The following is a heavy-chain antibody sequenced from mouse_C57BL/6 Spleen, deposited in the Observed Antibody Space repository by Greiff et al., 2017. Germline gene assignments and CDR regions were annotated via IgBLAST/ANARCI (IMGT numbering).Heavy chain of an antibody. CDR2: IYPGDGDT. CDR1: GYAFSSSW. V-gene: IGHV1-82*01. D-gene: IGHD1-1*01. CDR3: ARPYYYGSVYAMDY. Sequence: QVQLQQSGPELVKPGASVKISCKASGYAFSSSWMNWVKQRPGKGLEWIGRIYPGDGDTNYNGKFKGKATLTADKSSSTAYMQLSSLTSEDSAVSFCARPYYYGSVYAMDYWGQGTSVTVSS. J-gene: IGHJ4*01.